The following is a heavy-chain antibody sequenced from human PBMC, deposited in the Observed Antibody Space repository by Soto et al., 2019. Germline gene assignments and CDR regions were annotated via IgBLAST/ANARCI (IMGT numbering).Heavy chain of an antibody. J-gene: IGHJ3*02. CDR2: ITWNAYSI. V-gene: IGHV3-9*01. CDR1: GFTFNDYA. Sequence: EVQLVESGGGLVQPGRSLRLSCAASGFTFNDYAMHWVRQAPGRGLEWVAGITWNAYSIAYADSVKGRFTISRDHAKSSQHLQMINLRPDDTALYYWAKDKDSSGWSAFDIWGLGTRVTLSS. CDR3: AKDKDSSGWSAFDI. D-gene: IGHD6-19*01.